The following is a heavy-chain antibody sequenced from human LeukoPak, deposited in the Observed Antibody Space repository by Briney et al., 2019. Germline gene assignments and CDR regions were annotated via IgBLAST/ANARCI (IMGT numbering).Heavy chain of an antibody. D-gene: IGHD5-12*01. CDR3: AKGGYDYVEMGYFDY. V-gene: IGHV3-23*01. Sequence: GGSLRLSCAASGFSFSNYAMSWVRQAPGKGLEWVSLIIASSGATFYADSVKGRFTISRDNSKNTLYMQMNSLRAEVTALYYCAKGGYDYVEMGYFDYWGQGTLVTVSS. J-gene: IGHJ4*02. CDR1: GFSFSNYA. CDR2: IIASSGAT.